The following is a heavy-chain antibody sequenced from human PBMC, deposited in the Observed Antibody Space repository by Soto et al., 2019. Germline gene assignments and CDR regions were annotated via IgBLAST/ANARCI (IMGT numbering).Heavy chain of an antibody. D-gene: IGHD1-26*01. CDR2: ISGRGGRT. Sequence: GGSLRISCSASGFTFRSYAMSWVRQAPGKGLEWVSAISGRGGRTYYAASVKGRFTISRDNAKNTLYLQMNSLRAEDTAVYDCAKAAKMGSLDFDPWGEGTLVTGS. CDR3: AKAAKMGSLDFDP. V-gene: IGHV3-23*01. CDR1: GFTFRSYA. J-gene: IGHJ5*02.